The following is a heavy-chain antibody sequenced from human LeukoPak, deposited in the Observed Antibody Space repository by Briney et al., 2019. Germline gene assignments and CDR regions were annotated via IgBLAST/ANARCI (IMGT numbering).Heavy chain of an antibody. Sequence: GGSLRLSCAASGFTFSSYGMHWIRQAPGKGLEWVAVISYDGSNKYYADSVKGRFTISRDNSKNTLYLQMNSLRAEDTAVYYCAKDSAYGDYAYYFDYWGQGTLVTVSS. CDR1: GFTFSSYG. J-gene: IGHJ4*02. CDR2: ISYDGSNK. V-gene: IGHV3-30*18. CDR3: AKDSAYGDYAYYFDY. D-gene: IGHD4-17*01.